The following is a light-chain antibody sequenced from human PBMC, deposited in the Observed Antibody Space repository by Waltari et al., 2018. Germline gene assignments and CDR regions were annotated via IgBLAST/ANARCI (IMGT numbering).Light chain of an antibody. J-gene: IGKJ1*01. Sequence: DIQMTQSPSTLSASVGDRVTITCRASQSISTWLAGYQQKPGKAPKLVIYKASSLESGVPSRFSGSGSGTEFTLTISSLQPDDFATYYCQQYNSYSRTFGQGTKVEI. CDR2: KAS. CDR1: QSISTW. CDR3: QQYNSYSRT. V-gene: IGKV1-5*03.